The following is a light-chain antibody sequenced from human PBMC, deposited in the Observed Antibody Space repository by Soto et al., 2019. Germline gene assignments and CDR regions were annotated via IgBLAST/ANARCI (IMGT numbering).Light chain of an antibody. J-gene: IGKJ1*01. CDR1: QSFSSSY. V-gene: IGKV3-20*01. CDR3: QQPWT. Sequence: EIVLTQSPGTLSLSPGERATLSCRASQSFSSSYLAWYQQKPGQAPRLLIYGASSRATGIPDRFSGSGSGTDFTLTISRLEPEDFAVYYCQQPWTFGQGTRVDIK. CDR2: GAS.